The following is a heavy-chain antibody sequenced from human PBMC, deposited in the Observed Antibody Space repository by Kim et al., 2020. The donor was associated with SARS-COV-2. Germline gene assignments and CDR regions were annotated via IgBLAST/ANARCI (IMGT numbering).Heavy chain of an antibody. Sequence: LSLTCAASGFTFSSYAMSWVRQAPGKGLEWVSAISGSGGSTYYADSVKGRFTISRDNSKNTLYLQMNSLRAEDTAVYYCAKEGILWFGELLSYFDYWGQGTLVTVSS. V-gene: IGHV3-23*01. CDR3: AKEGILWFGELLSYFDY. CDR1: GFTFSSYA. J-gene: IGHJ4*02. CDR2: ISGSGGST. D-gene: IGHD3-10*01.